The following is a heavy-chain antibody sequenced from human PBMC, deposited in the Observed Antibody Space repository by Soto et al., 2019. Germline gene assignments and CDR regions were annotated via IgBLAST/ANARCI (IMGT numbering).Heavy chain of an antibody. V-gene: IGHV3-11*01. CDR3: ARPNGESMRYYHGMDV. J-gene: IGHJ6*02. Sequence: QVQLVESGGGLVKPGGSLTLSCVASGFTFSDYYMAWIRQTPGQGLEWVSYTSVDGGDRFYADSVKGRFTISRDNARKSLSLQMNSLRDEDTAVYYWARPNGESMRYYHGMDVWGQGTTVMVSS. CDR2: TSVDGGDR. D-gene: IGHD3-10*01. CDR1: GFTFSDYY.